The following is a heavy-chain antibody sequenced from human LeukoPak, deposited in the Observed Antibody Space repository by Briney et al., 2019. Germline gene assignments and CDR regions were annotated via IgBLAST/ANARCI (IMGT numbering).Heavy chain of an antibody. CDR2: INYSGNT. CDR3: AREGRQDYGYFDC. D-gene: IGHD4-17*01. Sequence: SEALSLTCTVSGDSISSYYWSGIRQPPGKGLEWMGYINYSGNTNYNPSLKSRVTISVDTYKNQFSLRLTSVTAADTAVYYCAREGRQDYGYFDCWGQGTLVTVSS. J-gene: IGHJ4*02. CDR1: GDSISSYY. V-gene: IGHV4-59*01.